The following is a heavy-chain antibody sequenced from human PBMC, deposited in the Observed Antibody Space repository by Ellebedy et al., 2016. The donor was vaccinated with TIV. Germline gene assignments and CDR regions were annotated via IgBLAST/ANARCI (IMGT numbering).Heavy chain of an antibody. J-gene: IGHJ1*01. D-gene: IGHD6-19*01. Sequence: SVKVSXXASGGTFSSYAISWVRQAPGQGLEWMGGIIPIFGTANYAQKFQGRVTITADESTSTAYMELSSLRSEDTAVYYCASSHSSGWQYFQHWGQGTLVTVSS. CDR3: ASSHSSGWQYFQH. V-gene: IGHV1-69*13. CDR2: IIPIFGTA. CDR1: GGTFSSYA.